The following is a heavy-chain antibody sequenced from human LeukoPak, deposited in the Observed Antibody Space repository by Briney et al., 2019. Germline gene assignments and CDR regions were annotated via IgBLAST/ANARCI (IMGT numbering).Heavy chain of an antibody. Sequence: SVKVSCKASGGTFSSYAVSWVRQAPGQGLEWMGGIIPIFGTTNYAQKFQGRVTITADESTSTAYMELSSLRSEDTAVYYCARDYYGSGTYYKPFDYWGQGTLVTVSS. J-gene: IGHJ4*02. CDR1: GGTFSSYA. V-gene: IGHV1-69*13. CDR2: IIPIFGTT. CDR3: ARDYYGSGTYYKPFDY. D-gene: IGHD3-10*01.